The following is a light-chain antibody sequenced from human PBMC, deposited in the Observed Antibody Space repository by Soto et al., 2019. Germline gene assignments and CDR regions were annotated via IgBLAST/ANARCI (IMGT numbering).Light chain of an antibody. CDR3: QQTYSTPHT. V-gene: IGKV1-39*01. J-gene: IGKJ2*01. CDR2: AAS. CDR1: QTITTY. Sequence: DIQMTQSPSSLSASVGARVTITCRASQTITTYLNWYHQRPGKAPKLLIFAASSLQSGVPSRFSGSGSGTDFTLTISSLQPEDFATYYCQQTYSTPHTFGQGTKLEIK.